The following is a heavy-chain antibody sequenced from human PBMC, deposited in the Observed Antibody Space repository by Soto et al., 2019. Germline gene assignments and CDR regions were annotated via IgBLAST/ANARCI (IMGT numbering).Heavy chain of an antibody. V-gene: IGHV1-8*01. Sequence: ASVKVSCKASGYTFTSYDINWVRQATGQGLEWMGWMNPNSGNTGYAQKFQGRVTMTRNTSTTTVYMELSSLRSEDTAVYYCARDSSSSSSDAFDIWGQGTMVT. CDR1: GYTFTSYD. D-gene: IGHD6-6*01. J-gene: IGHJ3*02. CDR3: ARDSSSSSSDAFDI. CDR2: MNPNSGNT.